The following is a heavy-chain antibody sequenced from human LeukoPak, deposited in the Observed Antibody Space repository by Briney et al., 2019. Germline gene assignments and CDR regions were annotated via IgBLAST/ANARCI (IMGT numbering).Heavy chain of an antibody. V-gene: IGHV4-31*03. CDR2: IYYSGST. CDR1: GGSISSGGHY. Sequence: SETLSLTCTVSGGSISSGGHYWTWIRQHPGKGLEWIRYIYYSGSTYYNPSLKSRVTISVDTSKNQFSLKLSSVTAADTAVYYCARGRDYYDSSGCFFDYWGQGTLVTVSS. J-gene: IGHJ4*02. D-gene: IGHD3-22*01. CDR3: ARGRDYYDSSGCFFDY.